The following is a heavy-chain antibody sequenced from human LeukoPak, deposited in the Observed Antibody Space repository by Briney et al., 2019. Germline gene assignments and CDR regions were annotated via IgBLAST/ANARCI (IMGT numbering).Heavy chain of an antibody. CDR1: GYTFTGYH. CDR2: INPNSGGT. D-gene: IGHD5-12*01. J-gene: IGHJ4*02. CDR3: ARDPLYIWWLRTHPGQDYYFDY. Sequence: ASVKVSCKASGYTFTGYHMHWVRQAPGQGLEWMGWINPNSGGTNYAQKFQGRVTMTRDTSISTAYMELSRLRSDDTAVYYCARDPLYIWWLRTHPGQDYYFDYWGQGTLVTVSS. V-gene: IGHV1-2*02.